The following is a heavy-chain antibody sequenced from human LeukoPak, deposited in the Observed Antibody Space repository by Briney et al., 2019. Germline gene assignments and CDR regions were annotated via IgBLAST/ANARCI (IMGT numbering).Heavy chain of an antibody. J-gene: IGHJ4*02. V-gene: IGHV4-31*03. CDR2: IFHSGST. CDR1: GGSIRSAAYY. CDR3: ARVCLTGENFRGYFDY. D-gene: IGHD2-8*02. Sequence: SQTPSLTCTVSGGSIRSAAYYWGWIRQHPGKGLEWIGYIFHSGSTYYNPSLKSRLTISVDTSETQFSLRLSSMTAADTAVYYCARVCLTGENFRGYFDYWGQGILVTVSS.